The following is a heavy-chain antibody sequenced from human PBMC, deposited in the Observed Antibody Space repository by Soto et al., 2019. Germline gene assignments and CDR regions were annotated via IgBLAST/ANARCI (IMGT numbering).Heavy chain of an antibody. CDR1: GGSVSSGSYY. Sequence: SETLSLTCAVSGGSVSSGSYYWSWIRQPPGKGLEWIGYIYYSESTNYNPSLKSRVTISVDTSKNQFSLKMISVTAADTAVYFCAKAAGGNPFVQWGEATMVNVSS. CDR3: AKAAGGNPFVQ. V-gene: IGHV4-61*01. CDR2: IYYSEST. J-gene: IGHJ4*02. D-gene: IGHD4-4*01.